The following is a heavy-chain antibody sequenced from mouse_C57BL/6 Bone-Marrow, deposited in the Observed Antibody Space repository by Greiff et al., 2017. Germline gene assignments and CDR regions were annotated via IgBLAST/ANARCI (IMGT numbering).Heavy chain of an antibody. Sequence: EVQRVESGPELVKPGASVKIPCKASGYTFTDYNMDWVKQSHGKSLEWIGDINPNNGGTIYNQKFKGKATLTVDKSSSTAYMELRSLTSEDTAVYYCAREQGIRHAMDYWGQGTSVTVSS. CDR1: GYTFTDYN. J-gene: IGHJ4*01. CDR3: AREQGIRHAMDY. V-gene: IGHV1-18*01. CDR2: INPNNGGT. D-gene: IGHD2-12*01.